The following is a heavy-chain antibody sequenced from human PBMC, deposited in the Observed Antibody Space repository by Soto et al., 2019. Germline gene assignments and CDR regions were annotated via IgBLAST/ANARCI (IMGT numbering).Heavy chain of an antibody. CDR3: ARLYYYDSSGSSYYYGMDV. D-gene: IGHD3-22*01. Sequence: GESLKISCKGSGYSFTSYWIGWVRQMPGKGLEWMGIIYPGDSDTRYSPSFQGQVTISADKSISTAYLQWSSLKASDTAMYYCARLYYYDSSGSSYYYGMDVWGQGTTVAASS. CDR1: GYSFTSYW. J-gene: IGHJ6*02. V-gene: IGHV5-51*01. CDR2: IYPGDSDT.